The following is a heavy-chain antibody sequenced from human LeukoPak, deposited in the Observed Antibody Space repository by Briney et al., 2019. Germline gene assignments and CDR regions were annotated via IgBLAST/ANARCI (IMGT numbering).Heavy chain of an antibody. D-gene: IGHD3-22*01. CDR3: ARQEDSSGYYHYY. CDR2: ISPSGGYT. Sequence: ASVKVSCKASGYTFTNYYVHWVRQAPGQGLEWMGIISPSGGYTTYAQRFQGRVTMTRDTSTSTVSMELSSLRSEDTAVYFCARQEDSSGYYHYYWGQGTLVTVSS. V-gene: IGHV1-46*01. CDR1: GYTFTNYY. J-gene: IGHJ4*02.